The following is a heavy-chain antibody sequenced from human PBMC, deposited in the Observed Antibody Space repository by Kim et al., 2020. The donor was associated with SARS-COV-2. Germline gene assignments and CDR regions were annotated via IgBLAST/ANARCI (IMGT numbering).Heavy chain of an antibody. D-gene: IGHD5-12*01. CDR1: GGSISSGDYY. CDR3: AREGLNSGLRLSRYFDL. Sequence: SETLSLTCTVSGGSISSGDYYWSWIRQPPGKGLEWIGYIYYSGSTYYNPSLKSRVTISVDTSKNQFSLKLSSVTAADTAVYYCAREGLNSGLRLSRYFDLWGRGTLVTVSS. CDR2: IYYSGST. J-gene: IGHJ2*01. V-gene: IGHV4-30-4*01.